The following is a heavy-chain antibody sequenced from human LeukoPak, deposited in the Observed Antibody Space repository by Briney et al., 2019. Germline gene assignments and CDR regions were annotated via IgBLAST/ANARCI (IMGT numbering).Heavy chain of an antibody. CDR3: VRDFRSADY. V-gene: IGHV3-11*04. J-gene: IGHJ4*02. Sequence: GGSLRLSCAASGFTFSDYYMSWIRQAPGKGLEWVSYISSSGNIIYYADSVKARFSISRDNARNTVYLQMNSLRAEDTAVYYCVRDFRSADYWGQGTLVTVSS. CDR2: ISSSGNII. CDR1: GFTFSDYY.